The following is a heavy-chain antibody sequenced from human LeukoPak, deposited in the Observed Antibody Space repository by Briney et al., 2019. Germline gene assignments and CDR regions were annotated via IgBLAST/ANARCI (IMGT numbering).Heavy chain of an antibody. V-gene: IGHV4-61*03. CDR1: GGSISSSSYY. D-gene: IGHD5-24*01. CDR3: ARAGVDDAFDI. J-gene: IGHJ3*02. CDR2: IYYSGSP. Sequence: SETLSLTCTVSGGSISSSSYYWGWIRQPPGKGLEWIGYIYYSGSPNYNPSLKSRVTISVDTSKSHFSLKLSSVTAADTAVYYCARAGVDDAFDIWGQGTLVTVSS.